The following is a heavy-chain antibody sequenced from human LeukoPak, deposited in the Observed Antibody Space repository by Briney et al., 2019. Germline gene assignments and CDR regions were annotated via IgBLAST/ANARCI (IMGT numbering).Heavy chain of an antibody. CDR1: GGSIRSYF. CDR2: VYYSGST. D-gene: IGHD6-6*01. CDR3: ARRPDGTSHFDY. V-gene: IGHV4-59*08. Sequence: PSETLSLTCTVSGGSIRSYFWGWIRQPPGKGLEWIGYVYYSGSTNYNPSLKSRVTISVDTSKKQFSLKLSSVTAADTAVYYCARRPDGTSHFDYWGQGTLVTVSS. J-gene: IGHJ4*02.